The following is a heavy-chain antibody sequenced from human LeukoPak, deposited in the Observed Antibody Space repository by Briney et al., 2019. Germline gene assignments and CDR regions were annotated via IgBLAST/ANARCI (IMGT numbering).Heavy chain of an antibody. J-gene: IGHJ4*02. V-gene: IGHV4-30-2*01. CDR3: ARGLWFGELSFDY. CDR2: IYHSGST. CDR1: GGSISSGGYY. Sequence: SETLSLTCTVSGGSISSGGYYWSWIRQPPGKGLEWIGYIYHSGSTYYNPSLKSRVTISVDRSKNQFSLKLSSVTAADTAVYYCARGLWFGELSFDYWGQGTLVTVSS. D-gene: IGHD3-10*01.